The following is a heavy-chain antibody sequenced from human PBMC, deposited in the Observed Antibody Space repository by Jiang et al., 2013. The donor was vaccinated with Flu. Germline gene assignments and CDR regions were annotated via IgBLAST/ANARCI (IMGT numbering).Heavy chain of an antibody. CDR2: ISWNSGSI. D-gene: IGHD3/OR15-3a*01. CDR1: DDYA. CDR3: AKDRRYGGLADFDY. V-gene: IGHV3-9*01. J-gene: IGHJ4*02. Sequence: DDYAMHWVRQAPGKGLEWVSGISWNSGSIGYADSVKGRFTISRDNAKNSLYLQMNSLRAEDTALYYCAKDRRYGGLADFDYWGQGTLVTVSS.